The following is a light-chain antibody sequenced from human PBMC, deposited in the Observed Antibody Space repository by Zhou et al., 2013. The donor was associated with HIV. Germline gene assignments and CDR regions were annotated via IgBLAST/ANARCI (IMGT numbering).Light chain of an antibody. J-gene: IGKJ1*01. Sequence: EIVMTQSPATLSVSPGERVTLSCRASQSVSSNLAWYQQKAGQAPRLLIHGASTRATDTPVRFSGSGSGTEFTLTISTLQSEDFAVYYCQQYNNWPPWTFGQGTKVEF. CDR2: GAS. CDR3: QQYNNWPPWT. CDR1: QSVSSN. V-gene: IGKV3D-15*01.